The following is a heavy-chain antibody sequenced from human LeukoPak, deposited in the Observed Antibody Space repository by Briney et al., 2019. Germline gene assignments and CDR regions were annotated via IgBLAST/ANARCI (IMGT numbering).Heavy chain of an antibody. D-gene: IGHD5-12*01. Sequence: GASVKVSCKASGYTFTSYGISWVRQAPGQGLEWMGWISAYNGNTNYAQKLQGRVTMTTDTSTSTAYMELRSLRSDDTAVYYCARTGGESIGYPNYYYYYGMDVWGQGTTVTVSS. V-gene: IGHV1-18*01. CDR3: ARTGGESIGYPNYYYYYGMDV. CDR1: GYTFTSYG. J-gene: IGHJ6*02. CDR2: ISAYNGNT.